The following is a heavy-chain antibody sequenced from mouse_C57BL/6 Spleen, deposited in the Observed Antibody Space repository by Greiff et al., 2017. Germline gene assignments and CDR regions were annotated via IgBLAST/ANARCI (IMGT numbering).Heavy chain of an antibody. CDR3: ARSDCGSSDRYFDV. CDR2: INPNNGGT. Sequence: VQLQQSGPELVKPGASVKISCKASGYTFTDYYMNWVKQSHGKSLEWIGDINPNNGGTSYNQKFKGKATLTVDKSSSTAYMELRSLTSEDSAVYYGARSDCGSSDRYFDVWGTGTTVTVSS. D-gene: IGHD1-1*01. CDR1: GYTFTDYY. J-gene: IGHJ1*03. V-gene: IGHV1-26*01.